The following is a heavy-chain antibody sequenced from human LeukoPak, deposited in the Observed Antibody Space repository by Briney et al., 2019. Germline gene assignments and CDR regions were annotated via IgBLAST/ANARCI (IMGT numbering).Heavy chain of an antibody. CDR2: IRSKAYGGTT. CDR1: GFTFGDYA. Sequence: GGSLRLSCTASGFTFGDYAMSWFRQAPGKGLEWVGFIRSKAYGGTTEYAASVKGRFTISRDDSKSIAYLQMNSLKTEDTAVYYCTRDPTPLGYCTNGVCRDYWGQGTLVTVSS. J-gene: IGHJ4*02. D-gene: IGHD2-8*01. CDR3: TRDPTPLGYCTNGVCRDY. V-gene: IGHV3-49*03.